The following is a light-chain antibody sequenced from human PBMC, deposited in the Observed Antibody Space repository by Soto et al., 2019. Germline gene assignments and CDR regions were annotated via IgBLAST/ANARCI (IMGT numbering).Light chain of an antibody. J-gene: IGKJ1*01. CDR2: KAS. Sequence: DIQMTQSPSTLPASVGDRVTITCRASQSISSWLAWYQQKPGKAPKLLIYKASTLQSGVPSRFSGSGSGTEFTLAISSLQPDDSATYYCQQYNDNWTFGQGTKVEIK. V-gene: IGKV1-5*03. CDR1: QSISSW. CDR3: QQYNDNWT.